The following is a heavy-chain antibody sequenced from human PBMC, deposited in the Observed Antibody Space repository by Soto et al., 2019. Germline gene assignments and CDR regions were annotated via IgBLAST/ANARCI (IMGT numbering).Heavy chain of an antibody. D-gene: IGHD3-16*02. CDR1: GFTFSSYG. Sequence: PGGSLRLSCAASGFTFSSYGMHWVRQAPGKGLEWVAVIWYDGNNKYYADSVKGRFTISRDNSKNTLYLQMNSLRAEDTAVYSCARDRLSHDASAMLGYWGQGTLVTVSS. CDR3: ARDRLSHDASAMLGY. CDR2: IWYDGNNK. J-gene: IGHJ4*02. V-gene: IGHV3-33*01.